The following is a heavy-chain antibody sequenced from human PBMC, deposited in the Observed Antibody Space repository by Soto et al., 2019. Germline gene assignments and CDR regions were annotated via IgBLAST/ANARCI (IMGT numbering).Heavy chain of an antibody. J-gene: IGHJ3*02. CDR1: GFTFSSYA. Sequence: EVQLLESGGGLVQPGGSLRLSCAASGFTFSSYAMSWVRQAPGKGLEWVSAISGSGGSTYYADSVKGRFTISRDNSKTTLYLQMNSLRAEDTAVYYCAKDQVVVAATLDDAFDIWGQGTMVTVSS. D-gene: IGHD2-15*01. V-gene: IGHV3-23*01. CDR3: AKDQVVVAATLDDAFDI. CDR2: ISGSGGST.